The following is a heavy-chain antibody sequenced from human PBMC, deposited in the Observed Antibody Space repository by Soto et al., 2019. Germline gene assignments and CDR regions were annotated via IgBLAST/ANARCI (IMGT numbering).Heavy chain of an antibody. Sequence: QVQLVQSGAEVKKPGASVKGSCKASGYTFSSIGISWVRQAPGQGLEWMGWISPYKGNTYYAQKLQGKDTMTTDTSTSTAYMELRSLRSDDTAVYYCARDLDGSGNYYTDYWGQGTLVTVSS. CDR2: ISPYKGNT. CDR3: ARDLDGSGNYYTDY. CDR1: GYTFSSIG. J-gene: IGHJ4*02. D-gene: IGHD3-10*01. V-gene: IGHV1-18*01.